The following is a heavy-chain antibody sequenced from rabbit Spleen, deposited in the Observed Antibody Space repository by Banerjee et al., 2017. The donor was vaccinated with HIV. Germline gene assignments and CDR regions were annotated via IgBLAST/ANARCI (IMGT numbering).Heavy chain of an antibody. Sequence: QSLEESGGDLVKPGASLTLTCTASGFSFSSSDYMCWVRQAPGKGLEWISCIAGSSGFTYFASWAKGRFTISKASSTTVTLQMTSLTVADTATYFCARDTGSSFSSYGMDLWGPGTLVTVS. V-gene: IGHV1S40*01. D-gene: IGHD8-1*01. CDR2: IAGSSGFT. J-gene: IGHJ6*01. CDR3: ARDTGSSFSSYGMDL. CDR1: GFSFSSSDY.